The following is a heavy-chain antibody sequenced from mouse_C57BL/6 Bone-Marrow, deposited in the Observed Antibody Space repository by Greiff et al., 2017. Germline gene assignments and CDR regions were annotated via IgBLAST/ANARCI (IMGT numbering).Heavy chain of an antibody. V-gene: IGHV1-80*01. D-gene: IGHD1-3*01. J-gene: IGHJ4*01. CDR1: GYAFSSYW. CDR3: ARDNPYYAMDY. Sequence: LQQSGASVKIPCKASGYAFSSYWMNWVKYWLGKGLEWLGQIYPGVGDTNYSGKFKGKATRTADKSSSTAYMQLSSRTSEDTAGYFCARDNPYYAMDYWGQGTSVTVSS. CDR2: IYPGVGDT.